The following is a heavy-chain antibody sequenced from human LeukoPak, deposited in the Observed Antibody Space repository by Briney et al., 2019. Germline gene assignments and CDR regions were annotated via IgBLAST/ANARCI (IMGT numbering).Heavy chain of an antibody. D-gene: IGHD4-17*01. Sequence: GGSLRLSCAASGFTFSSYGMHWVRQAPGKGLEWVAFIRYDGSNKYYADSVKGRFTISRDNSKNTLYLQMNSLRAEDTAVYYCAKVLSVTKDYWYGLDVWGQGTMVTVSS. J-gene: IGHJ6*02. CDR3: AKVLSVTKDYWYGLDV. CDR2: IRYDGSNK. CDR1: GFTFSSYG. V-gene: IGHV3-30*02.